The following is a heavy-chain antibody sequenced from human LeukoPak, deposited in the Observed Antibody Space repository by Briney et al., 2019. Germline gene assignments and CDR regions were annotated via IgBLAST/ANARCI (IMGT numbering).Heavy chain of an antibody. CDR2: IYPGDSDT. V-gene: IGHV5-51*01. J-gene: IGHJ3*02. Sequence: GESLKISCKGSGYSFTSYWIGWVRQMPGKGLEWMGIIYPGDSDTRYSPSFQGQVTISADKSISTAYLQWSSLKASDTAMYYCARHPFLEWLIDDAFDIWGQGTMVTVSS. CDR3: ARHPFLEWLIDDAFDI. D-gene: IGHD3-3*02. CDR1: GYSFTSYW.